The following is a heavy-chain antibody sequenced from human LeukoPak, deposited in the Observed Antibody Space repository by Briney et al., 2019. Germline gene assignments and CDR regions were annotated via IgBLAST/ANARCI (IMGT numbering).Heavy chain of an antibody. CDR1: GGSFSGYY. J-gene: IGHJ6*03. V-gene: IGHV4-34*01. CDR3: ARGWYYYYYMDV. CDR2: INQSGST. Sequence: PSETLSLTCAGYGGSFSGYYWSWIRQPPGKGLEWIGEINQSGSTNYNPSLKSRVTISADTSKNQFSLKLSSVTAADTAVYYCARGWYYYYYMDVWGKGTTVTVSS.